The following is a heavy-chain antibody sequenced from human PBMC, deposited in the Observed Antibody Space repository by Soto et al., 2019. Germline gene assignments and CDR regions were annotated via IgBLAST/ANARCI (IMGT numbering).Heavy chain of an antibody. J-gene: IGHJ6*01. CDR1: GFTFSSYA. D-gene: IGHD5-12*01. CDR3: ARDQGYSGYDRYYYYGMDV. Sequence: QVQLVESGGGVVQPGRSLRLSCAASGFTFSSYAMHWVRQAPGKGLEWVAVISYDGSNKYYADSVKGRFTISRDNSKNTLYLQMNSLRAEDTAVYYCARDQGYSGYDRYYYYGMDVW. CDR2: ISYDGSNK. V-gene: IGHV3-30-3*01.